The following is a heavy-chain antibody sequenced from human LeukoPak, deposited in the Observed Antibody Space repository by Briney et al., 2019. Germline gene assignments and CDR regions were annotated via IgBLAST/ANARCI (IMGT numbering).Heavy chain of an antibody. CDR2: IYYSGST. CDR1: GGSISSYY. Sequence: SETLSLTCTVSGGSISSYYWSWIRQPPGKGLEWIGYIYYSGSTNYNPSLKSRVTISVDTSKNQFSLKLSSVTAADTAVYYCGNGDYWGQGTLVTVSS. V-gene: IGHV4-59*01. J-gene: IGHJ4*02. CDR3: GNGDY. D-gene: IGHD4-11*01.